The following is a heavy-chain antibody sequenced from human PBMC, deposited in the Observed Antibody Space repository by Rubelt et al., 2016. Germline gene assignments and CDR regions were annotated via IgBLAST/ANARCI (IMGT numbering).Heavy chain of an antibody. J-gene: IGHJ4*02. V-gene: IGHV4-39*01. D-gene: IGHD6-19*01. CDR1: GGSISSSSYY. CDR2: IYYSGST. CDR3: ARLSSGWYYFDY. Sequence: QLQLQESGPGLVKSSETLSLTCTVSGGSISSSSYYWGWIRQPPGKGLEGIGSIYYSGSTYYNPSLKSRVTISVDTSKNQFSLKLSSVTAADTAVYYCARLSSGWYYFDYWGQGTLVTVSS.